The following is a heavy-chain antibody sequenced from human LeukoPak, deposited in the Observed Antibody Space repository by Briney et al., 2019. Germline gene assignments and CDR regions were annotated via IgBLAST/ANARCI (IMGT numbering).Heavy chain of an antibody. CDR1: GFTFSSYV. D-gene: IGHD1-26*01. CDR2: IRDSGSST. J-gene: IGHJ4*02. CDR3: AKYGPQDSGSSHFDY. Sequence: PGGSLRLSCAASGFTFSSYVMSWVRQAPGKGLEWVSAIRDSGSSTHYADSVKGRLTTSRDNSKNTLFLQMNSLRAEDTAIYYCAKYGPQDSGSSHFDYWGQGALVTVSS. V-gene: IGHV3-23*01.